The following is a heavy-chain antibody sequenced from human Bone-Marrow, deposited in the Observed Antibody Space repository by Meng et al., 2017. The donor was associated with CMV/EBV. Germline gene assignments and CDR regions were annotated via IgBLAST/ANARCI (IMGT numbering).Heavy chain of an antibody. J-gene: IGHJ6*01. CDR2: INSDGSST. D-gene: IGHD3-3*01. CDR3: AREYYDFWSGPLDYYYYGMAV. Sequence: GESLKISCAASGFTFSSYWMHWVRQAPGKGLVWVSRINSDGSSTSYADSVKGRFTISRDNAKNTLYLQMNSLRAEDTAVYYCAREYYDFWSGPLDYYYYGMAVWGQGNTVNGAS. CDR1: GFTFSSYW. V-gene: IGHV3-74*01.